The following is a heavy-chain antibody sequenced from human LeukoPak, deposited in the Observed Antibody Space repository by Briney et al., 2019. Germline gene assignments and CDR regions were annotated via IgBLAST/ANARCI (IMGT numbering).Heavy chain of an antibody. J-gene: IGHJ4*02. CDR3: ASIYCSGGSCYFDY. CDR1: GGSISSYS. Sequence: KPSETLSLTCTVSGGSISSYSWSWIRQPPGKGLEWIGYIYHSGSTYYNPSLKSRVTISVDRSKNQFSLKLSSVTAADTAVYYCASIYCSGGSCYFDYWGQGTLVTVSS. D-gene: IGHD2-15*01. V-gene: IGHV4-30-2*01. CDR2: IYHSGST.